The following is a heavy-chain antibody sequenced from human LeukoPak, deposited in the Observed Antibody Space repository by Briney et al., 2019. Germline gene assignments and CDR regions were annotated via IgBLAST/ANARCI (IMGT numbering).Heavy chain of an antibody. CDR1: GGSISSSSYY. J-gene: IGHJ6*03. CDR2: IYYSGST. D-gene: IGHD3-10*01. CDR3: ARAGFPYYYMDV. V-gene: IGHV4-39*07. Sequence: SETLSLTCTVSGGSISSSSYYWGWIRQLPGKGLEWIGSIYYSGSTYYNPSLKSRITISVDTSKNQFSLKLSSVTAADTAVYYCARAGFPYYYMDVWGKGTTVTVSS.